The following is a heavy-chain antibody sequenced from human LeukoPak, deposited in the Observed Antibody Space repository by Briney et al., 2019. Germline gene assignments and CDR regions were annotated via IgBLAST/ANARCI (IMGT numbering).Heavy chain of an antibody. CDR3: TTGPGNSGY. CDR1: GFTFSGSA. J-gene: IGHJ4*02. CDR2: IKSKTVGGTI. D-gene: IGHD4-23*01. Sequence: PGGSLRLSCAASGFTFSGSAIHWVRQAPGKGLEWVGRIKSKTVGGTIEYAAPVKGRFTISRDDSKNTVYLQMNSLKTEDTAVYYCTTGPGNSGYWGQGTLVTVSS. V-gene: IGHV3-15*01.